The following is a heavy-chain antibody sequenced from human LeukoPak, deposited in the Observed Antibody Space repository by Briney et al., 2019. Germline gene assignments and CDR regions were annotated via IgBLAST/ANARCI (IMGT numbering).Heavy chain of an antibody. Sequence: PGGSLRLSCAASGFTFSSYSMNWVRQAPGKGLEWVSSISSNSSYIYYADSVKGRFTISRDNAKNSLYLQMNSLRAEDTAVYYCARGAVALEWLLSPPHYYYYGMDVWGQGTTVTVSS. J-gene: IGHJ6*02. CDR1: GFTFSSYS. D-gene: IGHD3-3*01. CDR3: ARGAVALEWLLSPPHYYYYGMDV. CDR2: ISSNSSYI. V-gene: IGHV3-21*01.